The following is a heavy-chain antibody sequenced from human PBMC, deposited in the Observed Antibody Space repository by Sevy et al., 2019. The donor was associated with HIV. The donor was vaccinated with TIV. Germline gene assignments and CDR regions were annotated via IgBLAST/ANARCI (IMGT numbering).Heavy chain of an antibody. J-gene: IGHJ4*02. CDR1: GDSISSGDYY. D-gene: IGHD3-3*01. CDR3: ARETTAYYDFWSGYWSAFDY. CDR2: IYYSGST. V-gene: IGHV4-30-4*01. Sequence: SETLSLTCTVSGDSISSGDYYWSWIRQPPGKGLEWIGYIYYSGSTYYNPSLKSRVTISVDTSKNQFSLKLSSVTAADTAVYYCARETTAYYDFWSGYWSAFDYWGQGTLVTVSS.